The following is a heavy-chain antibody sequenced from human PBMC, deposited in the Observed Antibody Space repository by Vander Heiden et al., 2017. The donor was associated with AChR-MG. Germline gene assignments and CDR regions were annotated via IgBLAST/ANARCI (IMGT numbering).Heavy chain of an antibody. J-gene: IGHJ4*02. Sequence: QVQLQQWGAGLLKPSETLSLTCAVYGGSFSGYYWSLIRQPPGRGLEWIGEINHSGSTNYNPSLKIRVTISVDTSKDQFSLKLSSVTAADTAVYYCARGNRYCSGGSCRTYLGYWGQGTLVTVSS. D-gene: IGHD2-15*01. CDR3: ARGNRYCSGGSCRTYLGY. V-gene: IGHV4-34*01. CDR1: GGSFSGYY. CDR2: INHSGST.